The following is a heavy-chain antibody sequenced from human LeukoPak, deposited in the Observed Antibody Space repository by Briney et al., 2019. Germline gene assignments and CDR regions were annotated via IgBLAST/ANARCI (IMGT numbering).Heavy chain of an antibody. J-gene: IGHJ3*02. D-gene: IGHD1-7*01. CDR3: TTPKLPWGTDAFDI. Sequence: PGGSLRLSCTASGFTFGDYAMSWFRQAPGKGLEWVGRIKSKTDGGTTDYAAPVKGRFTISRDDSKNTLYLQMNSLKTEDTAVYYCTTPKLPWGTDAFDIWGQGTMVTVSS. CDR1: GFTFGDYA. CDR2: IKSKTDGGTT. V-gene: IGHV3-15*01.